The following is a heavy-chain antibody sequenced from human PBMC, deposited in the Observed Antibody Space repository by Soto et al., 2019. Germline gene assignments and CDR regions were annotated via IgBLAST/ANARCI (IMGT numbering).Heavy chain of an antibody. D-gene: IGHD1-26*01. CDR3: ARAPGESGSYYGFFEY. CDR2: ISLSSSNI. V-gene: IGHV3-48*02. J-gene: IGHJ4*02. CDR1: GFTFSSNN. Sequence: GGSLRLSCEASGFTFSSNNLNWVRQAPGKGLEWVSYISLSSSNIYYADSVKGRFTISRDNAKNSLYLQMNSLRDEDTAVYYCARAPGESGSYYGFFEYWGQGTLVTVSS.